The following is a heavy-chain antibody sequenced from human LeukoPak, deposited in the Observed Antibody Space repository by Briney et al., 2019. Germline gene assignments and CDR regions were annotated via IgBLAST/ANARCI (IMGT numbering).Heavy chain of an antibody. CDR3: ARRGYGGWFDP. CDR2: IYYSGST. J-gene: IGHJ5*02. V-gene: IGHV4-59*08. Sequence: SETLSLTCTVSGGSISSYYWSWIRQPPGKGLEWIGYIYYSGSTNYNPSLKSRVTISVDTSKNQFSLKLSSVTAADTAVYYCARRGYGGWFDPWGQGTLVTVSS. D-gene: IGHD1-1*01. CDR1: GGSISSYY.